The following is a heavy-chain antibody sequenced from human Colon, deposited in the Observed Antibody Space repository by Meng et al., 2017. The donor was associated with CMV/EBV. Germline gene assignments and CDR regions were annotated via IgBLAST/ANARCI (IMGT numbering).Heavy chain of an antibody. CDR2: IHHTERT. CDR3: ARVSYSKSSYYYYGMDV. V-gene: IGHV4-38-2*02. J-gene: IGHJ6*02. D-gene: IGHD1-26*01. CDR1: GYFISHDYY. Sequence: GSLSLTCSVSGYFISHDYYWGWIRQPSEKGLEWIGSIHHTERTYYNPSLKSRATISVDTSKNQFYLKLSSVTAADTAVYYCARVSYSKSSYYYYGMDVWGQGTTVTVSS.